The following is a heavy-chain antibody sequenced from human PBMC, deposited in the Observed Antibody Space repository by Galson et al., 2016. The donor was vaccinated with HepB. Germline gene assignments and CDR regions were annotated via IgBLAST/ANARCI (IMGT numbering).Heavy chain of an antibody. Sequence: SLRLSCAASGFTFSNYVINWVRQAPGKGLEWVSAISGSAVSTYYADSVKGRFTISRDNSKNTVFLQMNSLRAEDTAVYYCAKARLGYCSSTACNVGMDVWGQGTTVTVSS. D-gene: IGHD2-2*01. CDR2: ISGSAVST. V-gene: IGHV3-23*01. CDR3: AKARLGYCSSTACNVGMDV. CDR1: GFTFSNYV. J-gene: IGHJ6*02.